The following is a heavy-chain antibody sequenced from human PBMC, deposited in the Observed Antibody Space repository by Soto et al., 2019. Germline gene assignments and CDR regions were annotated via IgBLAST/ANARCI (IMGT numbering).Heavy chain of an antibody. Sequence: QVQLVQSGAEVKKPGSSVKVSCKASGGTFSSYTISWVRQAPGQGLEWMGRIIPILGIANYAQKFQGRVTITADKSTSTADMELSSLRSEDTAVYYCARDPPDCSSTSCYGYWGQGTLVTVSS. CDR2: IIPILGIA. V-gene: IGHV1-69*08. CDR3: ARDPPDCSSTSCYGY. J-gene: IGHJ4*02. D-gene: IGHD2-2*01. CDR1: GGTFSSYT.